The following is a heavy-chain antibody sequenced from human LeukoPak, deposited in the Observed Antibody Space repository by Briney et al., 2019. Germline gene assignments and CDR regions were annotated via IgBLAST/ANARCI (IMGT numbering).Heavy chain of an antibody. Sequence: GGSLRLSCAASGFTFDDYAMHWVRQAPGKGLEWVSGISWNSGSIGYADSVKGRFTISRDNSKNTLYLQMNSLRAEDTAVYYCRLVYRAATGTKYFDYWGQGTLVTVSS. V-gene: IGHV3-9*01. J-gene: IGHJ4*02. CDR2: ISWNSGSI. D-gene: IGHD1-14*01. CDR1: GFTFDDYA. CDR3: RLVYRAATGTKYFDY.